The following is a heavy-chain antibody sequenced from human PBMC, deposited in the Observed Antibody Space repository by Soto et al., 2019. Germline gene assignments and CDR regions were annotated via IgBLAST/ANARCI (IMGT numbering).Heavy chain of an antibody. V-gene: IGHV3-21*01. D-gene: IGHD2-2*02. Sequence: TGGSLRLSCAASGFTFSSYSMNWVRQAPGKGLKWVSSIISSSSYIYYADSVKGRFTISRDNAKNSLYLQMNSLRAEDTAVYYCARDPSPYIVVVPAAIDDNYYYGMGVWGQGTTVTVSS. CDR3: ARDPSPYIVVVPAAIDDNYYYGMGV. J-gene: IGHJ6*02. CDR1: GFTFSSYS. CDR2: IISSSSYI.